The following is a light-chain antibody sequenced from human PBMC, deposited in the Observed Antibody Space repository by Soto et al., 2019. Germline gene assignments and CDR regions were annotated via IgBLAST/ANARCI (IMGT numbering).Light chain of an antibody. CDR2: DVY. CDR1: SSDVGGFNY. CDR3: CSYVGATTYV. Sequence: QSALTQPASVSGSPGQSITISCTGTSSDVGGFNYVSWYQQHPGKAPKLLIFDVYSRPSGISNRFSGSKSGNTASLTISGLQAEDEADYYCCSYVGATTYVFGSGTKLTVL. J-gene: IGLJ1*01. V-gene: IGLV2-14*01.